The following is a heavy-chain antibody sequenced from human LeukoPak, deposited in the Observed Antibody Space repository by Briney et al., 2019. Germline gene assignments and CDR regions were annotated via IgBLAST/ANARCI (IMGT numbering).Heavy chain of an antibody. V-gene: IGHV3-30*18. CDR3: AKARGIVATGAFDI. CDR1: GFTFSSYG. Sequence: PGGSLRLSCAASGFTFSSYGMHWVRQAPGKGLEWVAVILYDGSNKYYADSVKGRLTISRDNSKNTLYLQMNSLRAEDTAVYYCAKARGIVATGAFDIRGQGTMVTVSS. CDR2: ILYDGSNK. J-gene: IGHJ3*02. D-gene: IGHD5-12*01.